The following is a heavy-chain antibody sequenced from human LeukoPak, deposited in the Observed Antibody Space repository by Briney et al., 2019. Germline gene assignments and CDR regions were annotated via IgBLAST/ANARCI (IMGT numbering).Heavy chain of an antibody. Sequence: ASVKVSCKASGYTFTNYYMHWVRQAPGQGLEWMGIINPSGGSTSYAQRFQGRVTMTRDTSTSTVYMELSSLRSEDTAVYYCARVYYGSGSLHTYYYYMDVWGKGTTVTIS. CDR2: INPSGGST. CDR1: GYTFTNYY. V-gene: IGHV1-46*01. J-gene: IGHJ6*03. CDR3: ARVYYGSGSLHTYYYYMDV. D-gene: IGHD3-10*01.